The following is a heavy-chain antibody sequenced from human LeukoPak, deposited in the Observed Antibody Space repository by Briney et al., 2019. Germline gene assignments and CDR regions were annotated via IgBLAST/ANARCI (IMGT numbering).Heavy chain of an antibody. CDR3: AKGWNNSSWYAGYYDF. CDR2: FSWNGAAI. CDR1: GFTFRHYA. J-gene: IGHJ4*02. D-gene: IGHD6-13*01. Sequence: GGSLRLSCAASGFTFRHYAMHWVRHAPGKGLEWVSGFSWNGAAIGYADSVKGRFTISRDNAKNSLYLQMNSLRAEDTALYYCAKGWNNSSWYAGYYDFWGQGTLVTVSS. V-gene: IGHV3-9*01.